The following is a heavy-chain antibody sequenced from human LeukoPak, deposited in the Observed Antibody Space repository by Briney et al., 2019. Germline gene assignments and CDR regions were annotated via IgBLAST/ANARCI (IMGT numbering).Heavy chain of an antibody. V-gene: IGHV3-21*01. J-gene: IGHJ4*02. CDR3: ATTFDDYGDYYFDY. Sequence: SVKGRFAISRDNTKNSLYLQMNSLRAEDTAVYYCATTFDDYGDYYFDYWGQGTLVTVSS. D-gene: IGHD4-17*01.